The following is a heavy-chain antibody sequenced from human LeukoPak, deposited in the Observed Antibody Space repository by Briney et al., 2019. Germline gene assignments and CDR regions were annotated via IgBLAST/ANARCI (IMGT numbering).Heavy chain of an antibody. CDR3: ARVSYGGNSDQPLDP. J-gene: IGHJ5*02. CDR2: IYHSGST. Sequence: SQTQSLTCAVSGGSISSGGYSWSWIRQPPGKGLEWIGYIYHSGSTYYNPSLKSRVTISVDRSKNQFSLKLSSVTAADTAVYYCARVSYGGNSDQPLDPWGQGTLVTVSS. D-gene: IGHD4-23*01. CDR1: GGSISSGGYS. V-gene: IGHV4-30-2*01.